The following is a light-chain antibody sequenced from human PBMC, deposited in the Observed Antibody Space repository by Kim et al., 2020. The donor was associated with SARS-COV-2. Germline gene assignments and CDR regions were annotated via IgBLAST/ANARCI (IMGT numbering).Light chain of an antibody. J-gene: IGLJ2*01. CDR1: SSNIGNNY. Sequence: GQKVTISCSGSSSNIGNNYVSWYQQLPGTAPKLLIYDNNKRPSGIPDRFSGFKSGTSATLGITGLQTGDEAGYYCGTWDSSLSVVVFGGGTQLTVL. V-gene: IGLV1-51*01. CDR3: GTWDSSLSVVV. CDR2: DNN.